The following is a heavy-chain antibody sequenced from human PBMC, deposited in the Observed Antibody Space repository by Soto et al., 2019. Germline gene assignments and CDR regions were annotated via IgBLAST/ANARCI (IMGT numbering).Heavy chain of an antibody. J-gene: IGHJ5*02. CDR2: ISLYSDGT. CDR3: AIVLPGSDAWCGP. CDR1: GYTFSNYG. V-gene: IGHV1-18*01. D-gene: IGHD3-10*02. Sequence: QVQLVQSGGEVKRPGASVKVSCKTSGYTFSNYGITWVRQAPGQPLEWLGWISLYSDGTNYAQKFQGRVSMTKDTSQNTAYMELRSLRSDDTAVYYCAIVLPGSDAWCGPWGQGTLVNGSS.